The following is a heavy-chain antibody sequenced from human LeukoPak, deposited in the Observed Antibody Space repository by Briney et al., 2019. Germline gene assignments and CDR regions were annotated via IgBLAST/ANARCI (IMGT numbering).Heavy chain of an antibody. CDR2: IYYSGST. J-gene: IGHJ4*02. D-gene: IGHD6-13*01. CDR3: ARSVAAGGYDY. V-gene: IGHV4-59*08. Sequence: PSETLSLTCTVSGGSISSYYWSWIREPPGKGLEWTGYIYYSGSTNYNPSLKSRVTISVDTSKNQFSLKLSSVTAADTAVYYCARSVAAGGYDYWGQGTLVTVSS. CDR1: GGSISSYY.